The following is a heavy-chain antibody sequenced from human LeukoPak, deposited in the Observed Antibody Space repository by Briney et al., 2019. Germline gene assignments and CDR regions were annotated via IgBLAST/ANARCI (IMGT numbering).Heavy chain of an antibody. V-gene: IGHV1-46*01. D-gene: IGHD5-24*01. CDR2: INPSGGST. CDR1: GYTFTTYY. J-gene: IGHJ4*02. Sequence: ASVKVSCRTSGYTFTTYYVHWVRQAPGQGLEWVGVINPSGGSTNYAQKFQGRVATTRDTSTSTVYMDLSSLISDDTAIYYCARAIERGRRFDYWGQGTLVTVSS. CDR3: ARAIERGRRFDY.